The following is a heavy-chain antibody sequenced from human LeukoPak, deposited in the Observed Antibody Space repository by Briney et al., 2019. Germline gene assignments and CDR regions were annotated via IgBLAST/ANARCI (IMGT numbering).Heavy chain of an antibody. CDR3: ARDPYDSSGDDAFDI. J-gene: IGHJ3*02. V-gene: IGHV4-39*07. CDR2: IYYSGST. D-gene: IGHD3-22*01. Sequence: SETLSLTCTVSGGSISSSSYYWGWIRQPPGKGLEWIGSIYYSGSTYYNPSLKSRVTISVDTSKNQFSLKLSSVTAADTAVYYCARDPYDSSGDDAFDIWAKGQWSPSLQ. CDR1: GGSISSSSYY.